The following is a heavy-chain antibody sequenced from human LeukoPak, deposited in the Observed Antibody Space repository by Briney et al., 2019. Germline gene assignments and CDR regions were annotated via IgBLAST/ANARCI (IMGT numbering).Heavy chain of an antibody. V-gene: IGHV1-69*04. CDR3: ARDSIAAAGTRGYYYYGMDV. Sequence: ASVKVSCKASGGTFSSYAISWVRQAPGQGLEWMGRIIPILGIANYAQKFQGRVTITADKSTSTAYMELSSLRSEDTAVYYCARDSIAAAGTRGYYYYGMDVWGQGTTVTVSS. CDR2: IIPILGIA. D-gene: IGHD6-13*01. J-gene: IGHJ6*02. CDR1: GGTFSSYA.